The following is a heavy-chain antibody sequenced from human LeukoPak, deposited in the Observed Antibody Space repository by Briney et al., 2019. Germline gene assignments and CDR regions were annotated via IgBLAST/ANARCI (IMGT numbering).Heavy chain of an antibody. CDR3: ARVIVGATGSDY. V-gene: IGHV3-74*03. CDR2: INTDGDNI. J-gene: IGHJ4*02. CDR1: GFSFSNYW. Sequence: GGSLRLSCVASGFSFSNYWMHWVRKPPGKGLVWVSRINTDGDNIQYADSVKGRFIISRDNAKNTLYLQMNSLRAEDTAVYYCARVIVGATGSDYWGQGTLVTVSS. D-gene: IGHD1-26*01.